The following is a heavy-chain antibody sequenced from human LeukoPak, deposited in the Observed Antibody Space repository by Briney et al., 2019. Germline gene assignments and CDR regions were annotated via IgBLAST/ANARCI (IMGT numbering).Heavy chain of an antibody. J-gene: IGHJ4*02. D-gene: IGHD3-22*01. CDR3: ARVIDSSGPDY. CDR2: IYYSGST. Sequence: SETLSLTCTVSGGSISSGDYYWSWIRQPPGKGLEWIGFIYYSGSTYYNPSLKSRVTISVDTSKNQFSLKLSSVTAADTAVYYCARVIDSSGPDYWGQGTLVTVSS. V-gene: IGHV4-30-4*08. CDR1: GGSISSGDYY.